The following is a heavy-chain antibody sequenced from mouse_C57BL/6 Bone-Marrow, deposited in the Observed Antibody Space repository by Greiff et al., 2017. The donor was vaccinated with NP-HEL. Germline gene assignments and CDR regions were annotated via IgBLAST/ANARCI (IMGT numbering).Heavy chain of an antibody. V-gene: IGHV1-15*01. CDR3: TGGKDYDYELDY. CDR2: IDPETGGT. J-gene: IGHJ2*01. CDR1: GYTFTDYE. D-gene: IGHD2-4*01. Sequence: VQLQQPGAELVRPGASVTLSCKASGYTFTDYEMHWVKQTPVHGLEWIGAIDPETGGTAYNQKFKGKAILTADKSSSTAYMELRSLTSEDSAVYYCTGGKDYDYELDYWGQGTTLTVSS.